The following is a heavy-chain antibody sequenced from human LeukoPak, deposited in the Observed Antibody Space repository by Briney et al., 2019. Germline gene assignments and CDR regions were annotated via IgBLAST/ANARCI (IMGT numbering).Heavy chain of an antibody. Sequence: ASVSVSFKASGGSFSHYAISWVRQAPGQGLEWMGWISAYNGNTNYAQKLQGRVTMTTDTSTSTAYMELRSLRSDDTAVYYCARAGNDYGDYWGQGTLVTVSS. CDR2: ISAYNGNT. D-gene: IGHD3-10*01. CDR3: ARAGNDYGDY. CDR1: GGSFSHYA. V-gene: IGHV1-18*01. J-gene: IGHJ4*02.